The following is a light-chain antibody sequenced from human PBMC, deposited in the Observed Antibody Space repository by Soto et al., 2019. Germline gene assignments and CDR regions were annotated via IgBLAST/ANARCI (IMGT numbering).Light chain of an antibody. CDR1: SRDIGTYYY. CDR3: SSYTISNTLV. Sequence: QSVLTQPASVSGSPGQSITISCTGTSRDIGTYYYVSWYQHHPGKAPKVIIHDVSTRPSGVSDRFSGSKSDNTASLTISGLQPDDDADYYCSSYTISNTLVFGGGTKLTVL. J-gene: IGLJ3*02. CDR2: DVS. V-gene: IGLV2-14*03.